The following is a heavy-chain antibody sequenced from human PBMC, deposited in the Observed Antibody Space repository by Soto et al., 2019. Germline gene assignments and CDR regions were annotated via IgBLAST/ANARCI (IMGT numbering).Heavy chain of an antibody. V-gene: IGHV3-21*01. Sequence: GGSLRRSFAASGFTFSSYSMNWVRQAPGKGLEWVSSISSSSSYIYYADSVKGRFTISRDNAKNSLYLQMNSLRAEDTAVYYCARDRIQVLEWLLGGWFDSWGQGTLVTVSS. D-gene: IGHD3-3*01. CDR3: ARDRIQVLEWLLGGWFDS. CDR1: GFTFSSYS. CDR2: ISSSSSYI. J-gene: IGHJ5*01.